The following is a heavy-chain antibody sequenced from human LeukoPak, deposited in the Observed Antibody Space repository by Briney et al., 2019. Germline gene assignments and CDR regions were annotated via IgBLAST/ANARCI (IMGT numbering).Heavy chain of an antibody. D-gene: IGHD6-13*01. CDR1: GGTFSSYA. J-gene: IGHJ4*02. CDR2: IIPIFGIA. V-gene: IGHV1-69*04. CDR3: ASDLAAAGTLSY. Sequence: SVKVSCKASGGTFSSYAISWVRQAPGQGLEWMGRIIPIFGIANYAQKFQGRVTITADKSTSTAYMELSSLRSEDTAVYYCASDLAAAGTLSYRGQGTLVTVSS.